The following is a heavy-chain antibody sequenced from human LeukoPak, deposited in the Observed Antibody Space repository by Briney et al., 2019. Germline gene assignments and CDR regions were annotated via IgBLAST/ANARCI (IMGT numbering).Heavy chain of an antibody. CDR1: GFTFDDYG. J-gene: IGHJ6*03. Sequence: GGSLRLSCAASGFTFDDYGMSWVRQAPGKGLEWVSGINWNGGSTGYADSVKGRFTISRDNAKNSLYLQMNSLRAEDTAVYYCARDSCSGGSCYFYYYYYMDVWGKGTTVTVSS. D-gene: IGHD2-15*01. CDR3: ARDSCSGGSCYFYYYYYMDV. V-gene: IGHV3-20*04. CDR2: INWNGGST.